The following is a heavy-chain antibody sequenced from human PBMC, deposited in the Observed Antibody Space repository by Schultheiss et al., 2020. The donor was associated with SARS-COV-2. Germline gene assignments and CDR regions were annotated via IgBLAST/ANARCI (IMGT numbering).Heavy chain of an antibody. CDR1: GFTFSSYG. CDR2: ISGSGGST. D-gene: IGHD6-13*01. Sequence: GGSLRLSCAASGFTFSSYGMHWVRQAQGKGMEWVSAISGSGGSTYYEDPVKGRFSITRDNSKNMLYLQMNSLRAGDTAVYYCARAAGGSSWYVPYHYYYYYYCMDVWGQGTTVTVSS. V-gene: IGHV3-23*01. J-gene: IGHJ6*02. CDR3: ARAAGGSSWYVPYHYYYYYYCMDV.